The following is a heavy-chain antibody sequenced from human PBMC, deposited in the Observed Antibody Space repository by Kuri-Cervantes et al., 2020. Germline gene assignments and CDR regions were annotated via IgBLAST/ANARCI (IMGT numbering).Heavy chain of an antibody. J-gene: IGHJ4*02. CDR3: ARDYYDSSGYKDY. CDR2: ISSSGSTI. CDR1: GFTFSSYE. Sequence: GGSLRLSCAAPGFTFSSYEMNWVRQAPGKGLEWVSYISSSGSTIYYADSVKGRFTISRDNAKNSLYLQMNSLRAEDTAVYYCARDYYDSSGYKDYWGQGTLVTVSS. V-gene: IGHV3-48*03. D-gene: IGHD3-22*01.